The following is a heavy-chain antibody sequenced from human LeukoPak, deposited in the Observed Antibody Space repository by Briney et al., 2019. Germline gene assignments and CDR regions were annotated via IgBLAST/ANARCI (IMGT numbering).Heavy chain of an antibody. CDR1: GFTFSSYA. Sequence: GGSLRLSCTASGFTFSSYAMHWVRQAPGKGLEWVSGINWNGGSTGYADSVKGRFTISRDNAKNSLYLQMNSLRAEDTALYYCARDGPGRGVFDPWGQGTLVTVSS. V-gene: IGHV3-20*04. CDR3: ARDGPGRGVFDP. J-gene: IGHJ5*02. CDR2: INWNGGST. D-gene: IGHD3-10*01.